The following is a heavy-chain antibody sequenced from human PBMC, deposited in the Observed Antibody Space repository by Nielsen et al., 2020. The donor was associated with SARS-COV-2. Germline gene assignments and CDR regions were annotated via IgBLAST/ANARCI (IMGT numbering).Heavy chain of an antibody. J-gene: IGHJ4*02. CDR3: ARDSNYDFWSGYPYFDY. Sequence: GESLKISCAASGFTFSSYWMSWVRQAPGKGLEWVANIKQDGSEKYYVDSVKRRFTISRDNAKNSLYLQMNSLRAEDTAVYYCARDSNYDFWSGYPYFDYWGQGTLVTVSS. D-gene: IGHD3-3*01. CDR2: IKQDGSEK. V-gene: IGHV3-7*03. CDR1: GFTFSSYW.